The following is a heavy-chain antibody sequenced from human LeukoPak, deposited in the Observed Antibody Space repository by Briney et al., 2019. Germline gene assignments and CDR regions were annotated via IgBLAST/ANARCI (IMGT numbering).Heavy chain of an antibody. V-gene: IGHV7-4-1*02. D-gene: IGHD3-22*01. J-gene: IGHJ3*02. CDR1: GYTFTSYA. CDR2: INTNTGNP. CDR3: ASGGDYYDSRKTRNAFDI. Sequence: ASVKVSCKASGYTFTSYAMNWVRQAPGQGLEWMGWINTNTGNPTYAQGFTGRFAFSLDTSVSTAYLQISSLKAEDTAVYYCASGGDYYDSRKTRNAFDIWGQGTMVTVSS.